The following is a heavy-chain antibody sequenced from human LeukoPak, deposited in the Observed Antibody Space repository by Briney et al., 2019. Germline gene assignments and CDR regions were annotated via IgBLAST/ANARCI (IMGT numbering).Heavy chain of an antibody. D-gene: IGHD5-12*01. Sequence: SETLSLTCTVSGGSISSYYWSWIRQPAGKGLEWIGRIYTSGSTNYNPSLKSRVTMSVDTSKNQFSLKLSSVTAADTALYYCARRSIVATVFDAFDIWGQGTMVTVSS. CDR3: ARRSIVATVFDAFDI. CDR2: IYTSGST. V-gene: IGHV4-4*07. CDR1: GGSISSYY. J-gene: IGHJ3*02.